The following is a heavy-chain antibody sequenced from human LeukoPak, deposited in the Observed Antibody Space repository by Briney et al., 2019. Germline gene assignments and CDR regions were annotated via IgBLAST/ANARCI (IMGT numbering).Heavy chain of an antibody. CDR2: ISYDGNSK. D-gene: IGHD3-10*01. Sequence: GGSLRLSCAASGFTLSTYGMHWVRQAPGKGLEWVAMISYDGNSKQYADLVKGRFTISRDNSKNTLYLQMNSLRAEDTAVYYCASWRGSGSYGGYFDYWGQGTLVTVSS. CDR1: GFTLSTYG. J-gene: IGHJ4*02. V-gene: IGHV3-30*03. CDR3: ASWRGSGSYGGYFDY.